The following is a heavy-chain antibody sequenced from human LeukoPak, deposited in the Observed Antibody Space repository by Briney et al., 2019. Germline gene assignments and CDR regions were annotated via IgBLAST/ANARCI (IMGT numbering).Heavy chain of an antibody. V-gene: IGHV3-7*03. Sequence: GGSLRLSCVASEVTFGSHWMTWVRQAPGKGLERVVHIRQDGSEKDYVDSVKGRFTISRDNAKNSLYLQMNSLRAEDTAVYYCARAPRKIAAAGLGWFDPWGQGTLVTVSS. J-gene: IGHJ5*02. CDR2: IRQDGSEK. CDR3: ARAPRKIAAAGLGWFDP. CDR1: EVTFGSHW. D-gene: IGHD6-13*01.